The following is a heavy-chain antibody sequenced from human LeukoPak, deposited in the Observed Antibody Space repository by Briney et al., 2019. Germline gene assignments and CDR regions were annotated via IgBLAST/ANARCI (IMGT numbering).Heavy chain of an antibody. V-gene: IGHV1-69*06. D-gene: IGHD6-19*01. CDR3: ASNRPGYSSGWYVGWFDP. Sequence: SVKVSCKASGYTFTSYGISWVRQAPGQGLEWMGGIIPIFGTANYAQKFQGRVTITADKSTSTAYMELSSLRSEDTAVYYCASNRPGYSSGWYVGWFDPWGQGTLVTVSS. CDR1: GYTFTSYG. J-gene: IGHJ5*02. CDR2: IIPIFGTA.